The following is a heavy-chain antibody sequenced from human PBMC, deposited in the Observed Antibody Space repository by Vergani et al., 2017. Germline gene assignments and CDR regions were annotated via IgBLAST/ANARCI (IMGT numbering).Heavy chain of an antibody. D-gene: IGHD5-18*01. J-gene: IGHJ4*02. CDR1: GFTFSSYS. CDR2: ISSSSSYI. V-gene: IGHV3-21*01. CDR3: ARDSVDTAMGDFDY. Sequence: EVQLVESGGGLVKPGGSLRLSCAASGFTFSSYSMNWVRQAQGKGLEWVSSISSSSSYIYYADSVKGRFTISRDNAKNALDLQMNSLRAEDTAVYYCARDSVDTAMGDFDYWGQGTLVTVSS.